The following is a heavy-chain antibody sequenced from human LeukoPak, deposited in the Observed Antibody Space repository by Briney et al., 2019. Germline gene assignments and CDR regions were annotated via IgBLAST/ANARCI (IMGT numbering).Heavy chain of an antibody. CDR3: ARDFVVSPTR. D-gene: IGHD5/OR15-5a*01. CDR1: GFTFSSYE. Sequence: SGGSLRLSCAASGFTFSSYEMNWVRQAPGKGLEGVSYISSSGSTIYYADSVKGRFTISRDNAKNSLYLQMNSLRAEDTAVYYCARDFVVSPTRRGQGTLVTVSS. J-gene: IGHJ4*02. V-gene: IGHV3-48*03. CDR2: ISSSGSTI.